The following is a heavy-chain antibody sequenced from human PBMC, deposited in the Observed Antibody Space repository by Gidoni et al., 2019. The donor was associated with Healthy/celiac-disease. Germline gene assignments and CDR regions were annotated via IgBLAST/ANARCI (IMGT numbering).Heavy chain of an antibody. CDR2: ISYDGSNK. D-gene: IGHD2-15*01. CDR1: GFPFSSYA. V-gene: IGHV3-30*04. J-gene: IGHJ4*02. Sequence: VQLVASGGGVVQPGRSLRLSCAASGFPFSSYALPWVRQAPGKGLEGGSVISYDGSNKYDADSVKGRFTISRDNCKNTLYLQMNSLRAEDTAVYYCAIESPRGVVVVAATDYFDYWGQGTLVTVSS. CDR3: AIESPRGVVVVAATDYFDY.